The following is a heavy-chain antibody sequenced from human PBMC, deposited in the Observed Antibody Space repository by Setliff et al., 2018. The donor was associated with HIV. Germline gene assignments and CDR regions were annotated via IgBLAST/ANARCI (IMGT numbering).Heavy chain of an antibody. J-gene: IGHJ6*02. Sequence: ASVKVSCKASGYTFTSYYMHWVRQAPGQGLEWMGIINPSGGSTSYAQKFQGRVTMTRDTSISTAYMELSSLRSEDTAVYYCARDGFGGSYYDYYYGMDVWGQGTTVTVSS. V-gene: IGHV1-46*01. CDR3: ARDGFGGSYYDYYYGMDV. CDR2: INPSGGST. CDR1: GYTFTSYY. D-gene: IGHD1-26*01.